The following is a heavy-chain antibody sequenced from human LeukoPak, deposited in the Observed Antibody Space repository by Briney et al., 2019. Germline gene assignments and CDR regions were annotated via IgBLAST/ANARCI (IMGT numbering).Heavy chain of an antibody. CDR1: GFTFSSYE. V-gene: IGHV3-48*03. D-gene: IGHD2-15*01. CDR3: ATGGRSGVAFES. J-gene: IGHJ4*02. CDR2: ISSSGRNI. Sequence: GGSLRLSCAASGFTFSSYEMNWVRQAPGKGLEWVSYISSSGRNIYYADSVKGRFTISRDKSNNTLYLQMNSLRAEDTAVYYCATGGRSGVAFESWGQGTLVTVSS.